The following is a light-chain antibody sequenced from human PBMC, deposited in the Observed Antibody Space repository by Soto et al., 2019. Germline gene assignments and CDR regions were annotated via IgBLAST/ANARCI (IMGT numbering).Light chain of an antibody. CDR2: AVS. Sequence: QSVLTQPASVSGSPGQSITISCTGTSSDVGYDNYVSWFQQHPGKAPKLLLYAVSRRPSGVSNRFSGSKSANTASLTISGLQAEDEADYYCTSHTASSTWVFGGGTKLTVL. CDR3: TSHTASSTWV. J-gene: IGLJ3*02. V-gene: IGLV2-14*01. CDR1: SSDVGYDNY.